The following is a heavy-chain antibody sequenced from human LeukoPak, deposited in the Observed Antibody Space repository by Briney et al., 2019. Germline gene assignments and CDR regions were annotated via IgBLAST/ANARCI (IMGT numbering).Heavy chain of an antibody. CDR3: ASGDSAARNDY. CDR1: GFTLSSYW. CDR2: IHSGGSVS. V-gene: IGHV3-74*01. D-gene: IGHD6-25*01. J-gene: IGHJ4*02. Sequence: GGSLRLSCAASGFTLSSYWVHWVRQAPGKGLVWVSRIHSGGSVSSYADSEKGRFTISRDNAKNTVSLQMNSLRAEDTAVYYCASGDSAARNDYWGQGTLVTVSS.